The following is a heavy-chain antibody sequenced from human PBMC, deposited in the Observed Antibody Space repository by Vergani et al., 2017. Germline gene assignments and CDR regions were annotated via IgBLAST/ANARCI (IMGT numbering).Heavy chain of an antibody. J-gene: IGHJ6*02. V-gene: IGHV3-21*01. CDR3: ARYSSSSDYYYYYGMDV. CDR2: ISSSSSYI. Sequence: EVQLVESGGGLVKPGGSLRLSCAASGFTFSSYSMNWVRQAPGKGLEWVSSISSSSSYIYYADSVKGRFTISRDNAKNSLYLQMNSLRAEDTAVYYCARYSSSSDYYYYYGMDVWGQGTTVTVSS. CDR1: GFTFSSYS. D-gene: IGHD6-13*01.